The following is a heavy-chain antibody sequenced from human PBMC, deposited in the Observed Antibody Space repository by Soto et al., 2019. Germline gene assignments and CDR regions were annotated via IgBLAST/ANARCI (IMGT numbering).Heavy chain of an antibody. J-gene: IGHJ6*02. CDR3: ARAKRYSPYPDHYYYGMDV. Sequence: GASVKVSCKASGGTFSSYAISWVRQAPGQGLEWMGGIIPIFGTANYAQKFQGRVTITADESTSTAYMELSSLRSEDTAVYYCARAKRYSPYPDHYYYGMDVWGQGTTVTVSS. CDR2: IIPIFGTA. V-gene: IGHV1-69*13. CDR1: GGTFSSYA. D-gene: IGHD1-20*01.